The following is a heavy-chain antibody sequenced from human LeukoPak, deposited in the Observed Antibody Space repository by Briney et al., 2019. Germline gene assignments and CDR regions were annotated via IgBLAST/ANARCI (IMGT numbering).Heavy chain of an antibody. V-gene: IGHV4-59*01. D-gene: IGHD2-15*01. CDR3: ARDALGSRVV. CDR1: GGSINSYY. Sequence: SETLSLTCSVSGGSINSYYWSWIRQSPGKGLEWIGHIYSTGSTNYNPSLKSRVTISVDTSKNQFSLSLSTVTAADTAVYYCARDALGSRVVWGQGTLVTVSS. CDR2: IYSTGST. J-gene: IGHJ3*01.